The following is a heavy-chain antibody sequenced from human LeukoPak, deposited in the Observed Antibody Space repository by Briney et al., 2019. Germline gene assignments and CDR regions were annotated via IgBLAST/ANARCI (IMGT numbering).Heavy chain of an antibody. D-gene: IGHD6-19*01. J-gene: IGHJ4*02. Sequence: GGSLRLSCAASGFTFSSYAMSWVRQAPGKGLEWVSHIHYSPGYTYYADSVKGRFTISRDNSKNTLYLQMNSLRAEDTAVYYCAKGYSGAWYDFDSWGQGMQVGVSS. CDR2: IHYSPGYT. CDR1: GFTFSSYA. CDR3: AKGYSGAWYDFDS. V-gene: IGHV3-23*01.